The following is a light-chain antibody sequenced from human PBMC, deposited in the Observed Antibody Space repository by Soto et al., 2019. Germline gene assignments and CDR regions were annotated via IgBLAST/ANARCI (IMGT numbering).Light chain of an antibody. CDR3: QQLNSYPIT. CDR2: DAS. CDR1: QSIRTW. Sequence: DIQMTQSPSTLSASVGDRVTITSRSSQSIRTWLAWYQQKPWKAPNLLIYDASSLESGVPSRFSGSGSGTEFTLTISGLQPDDFATYYCQQLNSYPITFGKGTRLEIK. V-gene: IGKV1-5*01. J-gene: IGKJ5*01.